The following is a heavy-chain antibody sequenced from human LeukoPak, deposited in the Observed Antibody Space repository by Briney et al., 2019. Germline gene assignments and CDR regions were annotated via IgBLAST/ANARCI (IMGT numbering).Heavy chain of an antibody. CDR1: GGSFSGYY. CDR3: ARTDTSITMVRGPKHGYNWFDP. J-gene: IGHJ5*02. V-gene: IGHV4-34*01. D-gene: IGHD3-10*01. Sequence: SETLSLTCAVYGGSFSGYYWSWIRQPPGKGLEWIGEINHSGSTNYNPSLKSRVTISVDTSKNQFSLKLSSVTAADTAVYYCARTDTSITMVRGPKHGYNWFDPWGQGTLVTVSS. CDR2: INHSGST.